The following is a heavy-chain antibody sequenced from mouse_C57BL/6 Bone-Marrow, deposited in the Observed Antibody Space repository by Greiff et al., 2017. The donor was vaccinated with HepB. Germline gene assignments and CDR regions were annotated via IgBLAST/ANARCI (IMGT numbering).Heavy chain of an antibody. D-gene: IGHD4-1*01. CDR1: GFTFSDYG. Sequence: EVKLMESGGGLVKPGGSLKLSCAASGFTFSDYGMHWVRQAPEKGLEWVAYISSGSSTIYYADTVKGRFTISRDNAKNTLFLQMTSLRSEDTAMYYCARNWDVYYAMDYWGQGTSVTVSS. V-gene: IGHV5-17*01. CDR3: ARNWDVYYAMDY. J-gene: IGHJ4*01. CDR2: ISSGSSTI.